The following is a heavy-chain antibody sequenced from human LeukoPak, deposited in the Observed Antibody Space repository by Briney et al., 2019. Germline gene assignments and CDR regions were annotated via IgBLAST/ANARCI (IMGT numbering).Heavy chain of an antibody. V-gene: IGHV3-49*04. D-gene: IGHD2-8*01. CDR2: IRSKFYGGTT. Sequence: GGSLRLSCAASGFTFSSYAMTWVRQAPGKGLEWIGFIRSKFYGGTTEYAASVKGRFIISRDDSKSIAYLQMNSLKTEDTAVYYCTRGFCSNGVCPEHLYYHGMDVWGQGTTVSVSS. J-gene: IGHJ6*02. CDR1: GFTFSSYA. CDR3: TRGFCSNGVCPEHLYYHGMDV.